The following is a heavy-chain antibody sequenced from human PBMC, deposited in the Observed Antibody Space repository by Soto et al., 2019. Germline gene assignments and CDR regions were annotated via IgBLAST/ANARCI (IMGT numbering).Heavy chain of an antibody. CDR1: GYTFTSYY. V-gene: IGHV1-46*03. J-gene: IGHJ6*03. D-gene: IGHD3-10*01. CDR2: INPSGGST. Sequence: QVQLVQSGAEVKKPGASVKVSCKASGYTFTSYYMHWVRQAPGQGLESMGIINPSGGSTSYAQKFQGRVSMTRDTSTSTVYMELSSLRSEDTAVDYCASSVRRFGELLSPGGYYYYMDVWGKGTTVTVSS. CDR3: ASSVRRFGELLSPGGYYYYMDV.